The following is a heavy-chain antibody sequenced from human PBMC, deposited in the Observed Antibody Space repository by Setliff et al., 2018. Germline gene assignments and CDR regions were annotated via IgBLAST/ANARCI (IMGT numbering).Heavy chain of an antibody. D-gene: IGHD2-15*01. J-gene: IGHJ3*01. CDR2: IYWDGDE. CDR3: AYRRKMSARYDAFEV. CDR1: GFSLSDFGVG. V-gene: IGHV2-5*02. Sequence: PTLVNPTQTLTLTCGFSGFSLSDFGVGVGWIRQPPGKAPEWLALIYWDGDEHYTPSLEKRLTITKDTSKNQLVLTVSNMDSMDTATYFCAYRRKMSARYDAFEVWGQGTLVTVSS.